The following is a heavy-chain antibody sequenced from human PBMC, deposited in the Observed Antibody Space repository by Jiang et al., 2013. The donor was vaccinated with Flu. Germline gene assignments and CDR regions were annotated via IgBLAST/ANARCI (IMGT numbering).Heavy chain of an antibody. V-gene: IGHV3-48*01. CDR3: ARGFQYYFDY. CDR1: GFTFSSYS. D-gene: IGHD3-3*01. Sequence: SCAASGFTFSSYSMNWVRQAPGKGLEWVSYISSSSSTIYYADSVKGRFTISRDNAKNSLYLQMNSLRAEDTAVYYCARGFQYYFDYWGQGTLVTVSS. J-gene: IGHJ4*02. CDR2: ISSSSSTI.